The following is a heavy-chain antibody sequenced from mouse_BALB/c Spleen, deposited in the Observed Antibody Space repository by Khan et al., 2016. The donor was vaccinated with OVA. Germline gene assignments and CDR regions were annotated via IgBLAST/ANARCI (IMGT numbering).Heavy chain of an antibody. CDR3: AGLRRGSWFAY. Sequence: EVELVESGPDLVKPSQSLSLTCTVTGYSITSGYNWHWIRQFPGNKLEWMGYIHYSGSTNYNPSLKSRISITRDTSKNQFFLQLNSVTTEDTATYYCAGLRRGSWFAYGGQGTLVTVSA. J-gene: IGHJ3*01. CDR2: IHYSGST. CDR1: GYSITSGYN. V-gene: IGHV3-1*02. D-gene: IGHD2-4*01.